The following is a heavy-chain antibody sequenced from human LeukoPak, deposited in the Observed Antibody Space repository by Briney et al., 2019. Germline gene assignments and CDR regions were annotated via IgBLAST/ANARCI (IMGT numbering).Heavy chain of an antibody. D-gene: IGHD2-21*01. CDR1: GFTFNSYE. Sequence: PGGSLRLSCAASGFTFNSYEMNWVRQAPGKGLEWVSYISSSGSTIYYADSVKGRFTISRDNAKNSLYLQMNSLRVDDTAVYYCARIYCGGGHCYYDYWGQGTLVTVSS. CDR3: ARIYCGGGHCYYDY. V-gene: IGHV3-48*03. J-gene: IGHJ4*02. CDR2: ISSSGSTI.